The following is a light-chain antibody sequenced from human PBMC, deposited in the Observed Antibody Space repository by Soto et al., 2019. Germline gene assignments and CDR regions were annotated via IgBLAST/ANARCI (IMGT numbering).Light chain of an antibody. Sequence: EIVLTQSPGTLSLSPGERATLSSRASQSVSSSYLAWYQQKPGQAPRLLIYGASSRATGIPDRFSGSGSGTDFTLTISRLEPEDFAVYYCQQDGSSPRTFGQGTKVDIK. J-gene: IGKJ1*01. CDR3: QQDGSSPRT. V-gene: IGKV3-20*01. CDR2: GAS. CDR1: QSVSSSY.